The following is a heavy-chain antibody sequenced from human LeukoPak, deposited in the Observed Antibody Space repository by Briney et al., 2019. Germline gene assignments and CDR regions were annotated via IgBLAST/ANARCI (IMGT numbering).Heavy chain of an antibody. D-gene: IGHD2-21*02. V-gene: IGHV3-73*01. CDR1: GFTFSGSA. CDR2: IRSKANSYAT. Sequence: PGGSLRLSCAASGFTFSGSAMHWVRQASGKGLEWLGRIRSKANSYATAYAASVKGRFTISRDDSKNTAYLQMNSLKTEDTAVYYCTSCGGDCYSGFDYWGQGTLVTVSS. J-gene: IGHJ4*02. CDR3: TSCGGDCYSGFDY.